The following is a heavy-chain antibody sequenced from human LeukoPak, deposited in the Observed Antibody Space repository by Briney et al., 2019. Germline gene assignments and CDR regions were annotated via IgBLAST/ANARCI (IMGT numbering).Heavy chain of an antibody. CDR1: GYTFTGYY. J-gene: IGHJ4*02. CDR3: AREHWDSSGYSDC. CDR2: INPNSGGT. D-gene: IGHD3-22*01. V-gene: IGHV1-2*02. Sequence: ASVKVSCKASGYTFTGYYMHWVRQAPGQGLEWMGWINPNSGGTNYAQKFQGRVTMTRDTSISTAYMELSRPRSDDTAVYYCAREHWDSSGYSDCWGQGTLVTVSS.